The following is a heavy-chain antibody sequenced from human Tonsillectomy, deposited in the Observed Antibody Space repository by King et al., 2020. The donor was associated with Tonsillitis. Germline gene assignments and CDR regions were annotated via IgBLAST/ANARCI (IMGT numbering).Heavy chain of an antibody. V-gene: IGHV3-23*04. J-gene: IGHJ6*02. CDR1: KFTFSSYA. Sequence: VQLVESGGGLVQPGGSLRLSCAASKFTFSSYAMSWVRQAPGKGLEWVSTISGSGGSTYYADSVKGRFTISRDNSKNTLCLQMNSLRAEDTAVYYCAKVPLWGSSVWYEYYYGMDVWGQGTTVTVSS. CDR2: ISGSGGST. CDR3: AKVPLWGSSVWYEYYYGMDV. D-gene: IGHD6-19*01.